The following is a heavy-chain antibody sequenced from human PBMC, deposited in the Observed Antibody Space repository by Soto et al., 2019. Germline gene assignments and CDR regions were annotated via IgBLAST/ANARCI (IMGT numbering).Heavy chain of an antibody. CDR2: IRQDGGAQ. CDR3: VRGGQGSGSYLGSY. D-gene: IGHD3-10*01. V-gene: IGHV3-7*05. J-gene: IGHJ4*02. Sequence: EVQLVESGGGLAQPGGSLRLSCVASGFKFTTYWMSWVRQAPRKGLEWVANIRQDGGAQYYVDSVKGRFTISRDNAKNSGYLQMDSLRAEDTAVYYCVRGGQGSGSYLGSYWGQGILITVYS. CDR1: GFKFTTYW.